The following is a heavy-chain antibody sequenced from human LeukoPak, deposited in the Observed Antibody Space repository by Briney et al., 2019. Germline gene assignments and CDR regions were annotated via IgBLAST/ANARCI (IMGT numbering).Heavy chain of an antibody. Sequence: ASVKVSCKASGYTFSGYYIHWVRQAPGQGLEWMGWINTNTGNPTYAQDFTGRFVFSLDTSVSTAYLQISGLKAEDTAVYFCARVRYFDTSGYYYYFDYWGQGTLVTVSS. V-gene: IGHV7-4-1*02. CDR3: ARVRYFDTSGYYYYFDY. CDR1: GYTFSGYY. D-gene: IGHD3-22*01. J-gene: IGHJ4*02. CDR2: INTNTGNP.